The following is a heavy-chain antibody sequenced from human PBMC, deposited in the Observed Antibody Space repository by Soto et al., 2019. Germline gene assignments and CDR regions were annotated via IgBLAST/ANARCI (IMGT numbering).Heavy chain of an antibody. CDR3: ARNLRPLTIFGVVRTDGMDV. Sequence: QVQLVQSGAEVKKPGSSVKFSCKASGGTFSSYAISWVRQAPGQGLEWMGGIILISGTANYAQQFQGRVTITAVESTSKGHMGVSSLRSEDTAVYYCARNLRPLTIFGVVRTDGMDVWGHGTTVTVSS. CDR1: GGTFSSYA. CDR2: IILISGTA. J-gene: IGHJ6*02. D-gene: IGHD3-3*01. V-gene: IGHV1-69*01.